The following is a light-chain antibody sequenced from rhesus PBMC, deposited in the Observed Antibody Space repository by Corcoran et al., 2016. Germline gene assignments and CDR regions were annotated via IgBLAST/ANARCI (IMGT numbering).Light chain of an antibody. Sequence: DIQMTQSPSSLSASVGDRVTITCRASQGISNYLAWYQQKQWKAPKVLIYRASNLETGVPSRFSGSGSGTNFTLIITSLQPEDLATYYCQQHNNLPYSFGQGTKVEIK. CDR3: QQHNNLPYS. CDR2: RAS. V-gene: IGKV1-69*01. J-gene: IGKJ2*01. CDR1: QGISNY.